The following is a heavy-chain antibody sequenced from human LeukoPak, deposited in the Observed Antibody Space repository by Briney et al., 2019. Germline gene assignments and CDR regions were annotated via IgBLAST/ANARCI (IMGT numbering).Heavy chain of an antibody. CDR3: ARGGMGIFGVVISSYYYYYGMDV. J-gene: IGHJ6*02. CDR1: GGTFSSYD. V-gene: IGHV1-8*02. CDR2: MNPNSGNT. Sequence: APVKVSCKASGGTFSSYDISWVRQAPGQGLEWMGWMNPNSGNTGYAQKFQGRVTMTRNTSISTAYMELSSLRSEDTAVYYCARGGMGIFGVVISSYYYYYGMDVWAKGPRSPSP. D-gene: IGHD3-3*01.